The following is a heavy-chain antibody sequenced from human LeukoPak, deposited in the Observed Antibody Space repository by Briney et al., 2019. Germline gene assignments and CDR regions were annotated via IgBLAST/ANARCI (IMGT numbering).Heavy chain of an antibody. D-gene: IGHD1-26*01. CDR2: ISAYNGNT. Sequence: ASVKVSCKASGYTFTSYGISWVRQAPGQGLEWMGWISAYNGNTNYAQKLQGRVTMTTDTSTSTAHMELRSLRSDDTAVYYCARWSGSYFRFDYWGQGTLVSVSS. CDR1: GYTFTSYG. CDR3: ARWSGSYFRFDY. V-gene: IGHV1-18*01. J-gene: IGHJ4*02.